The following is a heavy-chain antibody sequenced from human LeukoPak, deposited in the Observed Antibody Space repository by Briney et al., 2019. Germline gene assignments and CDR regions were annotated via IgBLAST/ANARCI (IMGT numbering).Heavy chain of an antibody. CDR2: VWYDGTNK. Sequence: PGGSLRLSCAASGFTFSSYGMHWVRQAPGKGLEWVAVVWYDGTNKYYSDSVKGRFTISRDNSKNTLYLQMNSLRAEDTAVYYCATVYGDYFFDYWGQGTLVTVSS. V-gene: IGHV3-33*01. D-gene: IGHD4-17*01. CDR1: GFTFSSYG. CDR3: ATVYGDYFFDY. J-gene: IGHJ4*02.